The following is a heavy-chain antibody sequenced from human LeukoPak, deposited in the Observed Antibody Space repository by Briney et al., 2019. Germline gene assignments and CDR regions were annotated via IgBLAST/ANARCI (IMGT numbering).Heavy chain of an antibody. J-gene: IGHJ4*02. CDR2: NNHSGST. CDR3: ARGRRELKYGPDY. D-gene: IGHD2/OR15-2a*01. CDR1: GGSYSDYY. Sequence: SETLSLTCAVYGGSYSDYYWSWIRQPPGKGLEWIGRNNHSGSTNYNPSLESRVTISLDSSANQFSLGLSSVTAADTAVYYCARGRRELKYGPDYWGQGTVVTVSS. V-gene: IGHV4-34*01.